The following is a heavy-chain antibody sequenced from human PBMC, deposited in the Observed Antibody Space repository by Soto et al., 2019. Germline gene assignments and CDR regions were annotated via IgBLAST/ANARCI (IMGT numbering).Heavy chain of an antibody. Sequence: SETLSLTCAVSGGSISSGGYSWSWIRQPPGKGLEWIGYIYHSGSTYYNPSLKSRVTISVDRSKNQFSLKLSSVTAADTAVYYCARGIAAAGTVDYWGQGTLVTVSS. V-gene: IGHV4-30-2*01. J-gene: IGHJ4*02. D-gene: IGHD6-13*01. CDR2: IYHSGST. CDR1: GGSISSGGYS. CDR3: ARGIAAAGTVDY.